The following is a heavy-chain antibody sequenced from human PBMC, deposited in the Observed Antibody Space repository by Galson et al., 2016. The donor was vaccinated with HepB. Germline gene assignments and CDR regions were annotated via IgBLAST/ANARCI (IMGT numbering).Heavy chain of an antibody. CDR3: ASQLGRRAGFDY. V-gene: IGHV3-11*01. Sequence: SLRLSCAASGFDFDNYYMSWIRQAPGKGLESISYITFAAGGTFYADSVKGRFTISRDNAKNTLFLQMNYLRVEDTATYYCASQLGRRAGFDYWGRGTLVTVSS. CDR2: ITFAAGGT. J-gene: IGHJ2*01. D-gene: IGHD3-9*01. CDR1: GFDFDNYY.